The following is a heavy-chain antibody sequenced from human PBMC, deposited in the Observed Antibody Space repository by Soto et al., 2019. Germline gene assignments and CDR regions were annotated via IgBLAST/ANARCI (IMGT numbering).Heavy chain of an antibody. D-gene: IGHD3-3*01. J-gene: IGHJ6*02. CDR2: MNPNSGNT. Sequence: ASVKVSCKASGYTFTSYDINWVRQATGQGLEWMGWMNPNSGNTGYAQKFQGRVTMTRNTSISTAYMELSSLRAEDTAVYYCAKDGHYDFWSGYSTYYYYYYGMDVWGQGTTVTVSS. CDR1: GYTFTSYD. V-gene: IGHV1-8*01. CDR3: AKDGHYDFWSGYSTYYYYYYGMDV.